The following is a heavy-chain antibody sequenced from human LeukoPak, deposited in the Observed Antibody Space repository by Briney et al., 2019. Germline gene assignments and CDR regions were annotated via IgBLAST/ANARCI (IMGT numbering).Heavy chain of an antibody. Sequence: PGGSLRLSCAASGFTVSSNYMTWVRQAPGKGLEWVSFVYGGDTTYYADSVKGRFTISRDNSKNTLSLQMNSLRAEDTAVYYCARVEVSGYYYDSRRYFDYWGQGTLVTVSS. CDR2: VYGGDTT. J-gene: IGHJ4*02. CDR3: ARVEVSGYYYDSRRYFDY. D-gene: IGHD3-22*01. CDR1: GFTVSSNY. V-gene: IGHV3-66*01.